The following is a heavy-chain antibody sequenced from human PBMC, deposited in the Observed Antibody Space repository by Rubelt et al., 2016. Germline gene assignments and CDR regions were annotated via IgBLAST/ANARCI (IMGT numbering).Heavy chain of an antibody. V-gene: IGHV3-33*06. J-gene: IGHJ4*02. D-gene: IGHD6-19*01. CDR3: AKSAAVAGADYFDY. CDR2: IWFDGNNK. CDR1: GFTFSSYG. Sequence: RLSCAASGFTFSSYGMHWVRQAPGKGLDWMAVIWFDGNNKYYADSVKGRFTISRDNSKNMLFLQMNSLTVEDTAVYYCAKSAAVAGADYFDYWGQGRLVNVSS.